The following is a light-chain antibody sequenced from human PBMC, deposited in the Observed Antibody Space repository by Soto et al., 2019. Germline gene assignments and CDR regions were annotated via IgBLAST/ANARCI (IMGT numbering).Light chain of an antibody. CDR2: AAS. CDR3: PKYNSALT. CDR1: QGSSNS. J-gene: IGKJ3*01. V-gene: IGKV1-27*01. Sequence: DIQMTQSPSSLSASVGDRVTITCRASQGSSNSLAWYQQKPGKVPKLLIYAASTLQSGVPSRFSGSGSGTDFTLTISSLQPEDVATYYCPKYNSALTFGPGTKVDIK.